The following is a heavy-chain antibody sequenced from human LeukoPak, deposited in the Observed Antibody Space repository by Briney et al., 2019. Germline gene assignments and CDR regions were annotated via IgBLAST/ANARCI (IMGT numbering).Heavy chain of an antibody. D-gene: IGHD1-26*01. CDR3: AREGAGLDY. J-gene: IGHJ4*02. CDR2: MNPNSGNT. Sequence: ASVKVSCKASGYTFTSYDINWVRQATGQGLEWMGWMNPNSGNTGYAQKFQGRVTMTRDMSTSTVYMELSSLRSEDTAVYYCAREGAGLDYWGQGTLVTVSS. V-gene: IGHV1-8*01. CDR1: GYTFTSYD.